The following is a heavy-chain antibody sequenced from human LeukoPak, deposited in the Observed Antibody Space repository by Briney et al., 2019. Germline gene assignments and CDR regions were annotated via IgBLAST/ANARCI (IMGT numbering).Heavy chain of an antibody. V-gene: IGHV3-23*01. Sequence: PGGSLRLSCAASGFTFSSYAMSWVRQPPGKGLEWVSAISGSGGSTYYADSVKGRFTISRDNSKNTLYLQMNSLRAEDTAVYYCAKDHGYYGSGSYYDYWGQGPLVTVSS. D-gene: IGHD3-10*01. CDR2: ISGSGGST. CDR3: AKDHGYYGSGSYYDY. CDR1: GFTFSSYA. J-gene: IGHJ4*02.